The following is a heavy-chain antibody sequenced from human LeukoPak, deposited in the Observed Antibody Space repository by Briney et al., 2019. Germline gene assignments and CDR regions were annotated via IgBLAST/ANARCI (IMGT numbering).Heavy chain of an antibody. CDR2: IKQDGSEK. D-gene: IGHD6-13*01. Sequence: PGGSLRLSCAASGFTFSSYWMSWVRQAPGKGLEWVANIKQDGSEKYYVDSVKGRFTISRDNAKNSLYLQMNSLRAEDTAVYYCARASSSSSWSSYYFDYWGQGTLVTVSS. CDR3: ARASSSSSWSSYYFDY. CDR1: GFTFSSYW. V-gene: IGHV3-7*01. J-gene: IGHJ4*02.